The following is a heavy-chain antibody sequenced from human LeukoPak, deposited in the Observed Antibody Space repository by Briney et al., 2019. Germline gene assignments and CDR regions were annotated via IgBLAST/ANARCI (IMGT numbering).Heavy chain of an antibody. CDR2: ISGNGGST. CDR1: RFTFSSYA. Sequence: GGSLRLYCAASRFTFSSYAMSWLRQAPGKGLEWVSHISGNGGSTYYAESLKGRFTMSRDNSKSTLYLQMNSLRAEDTAVYYCAKEPVRGSTSNWFDPWGQGTLVTVSS. D-gene: IGHD2-2*01. V-gene: IGHV3-23*01. CDR3: AKEPVRGSTSNWFDP. J-gene: IGHJ5*02.